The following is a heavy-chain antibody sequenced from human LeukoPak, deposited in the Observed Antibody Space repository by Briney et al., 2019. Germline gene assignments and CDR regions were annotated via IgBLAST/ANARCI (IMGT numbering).Heavy chain of an antibody. CDR3: ARTHVTIFGVVIAPFDY. D-gene: IGHD3-3*01. V-gene: IGHV1-46*01. Sequence: ASVKVSCKASGYTFTSYYIHWVRQAPGQGLEWMGLINPSGGSTSYAQKFQGRVTMTRDTSASTAYMELSSLRSEDMAVYYCARTHVTIFGVVIAPFDYWGRGTLVTVSS. CDR1: GYTFTSYY. J-gene: IGHJ4*02. CDR2: INPSGGST.